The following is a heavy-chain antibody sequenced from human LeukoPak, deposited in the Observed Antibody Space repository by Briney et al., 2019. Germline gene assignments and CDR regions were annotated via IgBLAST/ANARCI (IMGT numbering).Heavy chain of an antibody. J-gene: IGHJ5*02. D-gene: IGHD6-13*01. CDR3: TTSYSDNSWYDWFGP. CDR1: GFTFSSYW. CDR2: IGVDGSST. V-gene: IGHV3-74*01. Sequence: PGGSLRLSCAASGFTFSSYWMHWVRQAPGKGLVWVSRIGVDGSSTTYADSVKGRFTISRDNSKNTLYLQMNSLKTEDTALYFCTTSYSDNSWYDWFGPWGQGTLVTVSS.